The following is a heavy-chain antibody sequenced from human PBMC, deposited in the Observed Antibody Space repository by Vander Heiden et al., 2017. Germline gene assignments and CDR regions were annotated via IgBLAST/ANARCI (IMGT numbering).Heavy chain of an antibody. J-gene: IGHJ4*01. V-gene: IGHV3-23*01. Sequence: EVQLLESGGGLVQPGGSLRLPFPASGFTFSSQAMSWVRQAPGKGLEWVSAISGSGGSTYYADAVKGRFTISRDNSKNTLYLQMKSMRAEDTAVYYFAKCDSSSAVFDYWGHVSLVTVSS. CDR2: ISGSGGST. D-gene: IGHD6-6*01. CDR1: GFTFSSQA. CDR3: AKCDSSSAVFDY.